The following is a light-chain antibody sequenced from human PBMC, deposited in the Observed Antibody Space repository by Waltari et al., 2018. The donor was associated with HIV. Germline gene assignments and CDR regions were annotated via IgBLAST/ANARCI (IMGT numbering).Light chain of an antibody. CDR3: QQYNSWPGT. Sequence: EIVMTQSPATLSVSPVERATLSCRASQSVSSNLAWYQHKPGQAPRLLIYDASTRATGIPARFSGSGSGTEFTLTISSLQSEDFAVYYCQQYNSWPGTFGQGTKVEIK. CDR1: QSVSSN. CDR2: DAS. V-gene: IGKV3-15*01. J-gene: IGKJ1*01.